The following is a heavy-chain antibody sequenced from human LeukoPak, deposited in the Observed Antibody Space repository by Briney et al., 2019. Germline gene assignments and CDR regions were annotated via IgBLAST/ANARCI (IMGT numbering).Heavy chain of an antibody. J-gene: IGHJ3*02. V-gene: IGHV4-59*08. CDR2: FHYSGRT. CDR3: ARLGQPNAFDI. CDR1: GASISSYY. Sequence: SETLSLTCTVSGASISSYYWTWIRQPPGKGLEFIGYFHYSGRTNYNPSLKSRVTISVDTSKKQFSLKLTSVTAADTAVYYCARLGQPNAFDIWGRGTMVTVSS. D-gene: IGHD3-16*01.